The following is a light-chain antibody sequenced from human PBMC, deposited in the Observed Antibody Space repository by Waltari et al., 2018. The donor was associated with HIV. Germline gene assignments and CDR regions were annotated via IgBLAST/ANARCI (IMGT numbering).Light chain of an antibody. CDR1: QSVLYSSSNRNY. Sequence: DIVMTQSPDSLAVSLGERATINCKSSQSVLYSSSNRNYLAWYPQKPGQPPKLLIYWASTRESGVPDRFSGSGSGTDFTLTISSLQAEDVAVYYCQQYYSSPWTFGQGTKVEIK. V-gene: IGKV4-1*01. CDR2: WAS. J-gene: IGKJ1*01. CDR3: QQYYSSPWT.